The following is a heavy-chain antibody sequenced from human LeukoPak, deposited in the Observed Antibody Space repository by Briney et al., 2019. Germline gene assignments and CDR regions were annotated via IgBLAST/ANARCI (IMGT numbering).Heavy chain of an antibody. D-gene: IGHD2-15*01. CDR3: ARGGGYCGGGSCYSSAFDI. CDR1: GYTFTSYV. V-gene: IGHV1-8*01. Sequence: ASVKVSCKASGYTFTSYVITWVRQATGQGLEWMGWMNLNSGNTGYAQKFQGRVTMTRNTSISTAYMELSSLRSEDTAVYYCARGGGYCGGGSCYSSAFDIWGQGTMVTVSS. J-gene: IGHJ3*02. CDR2: MNLNSGNT.